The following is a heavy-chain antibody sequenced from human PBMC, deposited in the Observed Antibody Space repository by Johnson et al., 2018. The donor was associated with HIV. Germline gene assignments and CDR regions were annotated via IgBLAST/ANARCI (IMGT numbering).Heavy chain of an antibody. CDR1: GFTFRSYG. V-gene: IGHV3-30*18. Sequence: QVQLVESGGGVVQPGRSLRLSCAASGFTFRSYGMHWVRQAPGKGLEWVAVISYDGSNKYYADSVKGRFTISRDNSKNTLYLQMNSLRAEDTAVYYCAKVRGILRYWGADAFDIWGQGTMVTVSS. CDR3: AKVRGILRYWGADAFDI. J-gene: IGHJ3*02. D-gene: IGHD3-9*01. CDR2: ISYDGSNK.